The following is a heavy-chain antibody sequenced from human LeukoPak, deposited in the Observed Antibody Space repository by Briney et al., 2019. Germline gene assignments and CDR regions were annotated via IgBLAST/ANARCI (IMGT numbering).Heavy chain of an antibody. CDR1: GGSISSYY. D-gene: IGHD3-10*01. J-gene: IGHJ4*02. V-gene: IGHV4-59*08. Sequence: SQTLSLTCTVSGGSISSYYWSWIRQPPRKGLEWIGYVFYSGSINYNPSLKSRVTISIDASKNQFSLKLSSVTAADTAVYYCARLTSGTHPNFDYWGQGTLVTVSS. CDR2: VFYSGSI. CDR3: ARLTSGTHPNFDY.